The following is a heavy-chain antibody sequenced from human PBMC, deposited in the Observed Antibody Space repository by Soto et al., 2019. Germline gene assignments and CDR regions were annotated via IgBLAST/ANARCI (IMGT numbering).Heavy chain of an antibody. D-gene: IGHD2-2*01. CDR3: VLCTTTSCYGKFDY. J-gene: IGHJ4*02. CDR1: GFTFSNSA. V-gene: IGHV1-58*02. CDR2: IVVGSGNT. Sequence: MQLVQSGPEVKKPGTSVKVSCKASGFTFSNSAIQWMRQARGERLEWIGWIVVGSGNTNYAQKIQERVTIIRDMSTSTSYMELSSLTSEDTAVYYCVLCTTTSCYGKFDYWGQGTLVTVSS.